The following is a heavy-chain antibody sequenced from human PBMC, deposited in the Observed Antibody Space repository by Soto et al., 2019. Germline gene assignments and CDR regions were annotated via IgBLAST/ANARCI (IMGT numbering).Heavy chain of an antibody. CDR1: GFTFSSYA. V-gene: IGHV3-30-3*01. CDR2: ISYDGSNK. Sequence: GESLRLSCAASGFTFSSYAIHWGRQAPGKGLEWVAVISYDGSNKYYADSVKGRFTISRDNSKNTLYLKMNSLRAEDTAVYYCARNTTGGFDYWGQGTLVTVSS. D-gene: IGHD1-1*01. CDR3: ARNTTGGFDY. J-gene: IGHJ4*02.